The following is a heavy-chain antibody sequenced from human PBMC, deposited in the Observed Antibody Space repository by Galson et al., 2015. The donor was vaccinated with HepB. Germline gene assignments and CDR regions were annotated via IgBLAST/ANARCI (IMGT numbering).Heavy chain of an antibody. CDR2: IYPGDSDT. J-gene: IGHJ4*02. Sequence: QSGAEVKKPGESLKISCTGSGYSFTSYWIGWVRQMPGKGLEWMGIIYPGDSDTRYSPSFQGQVTISADKSISTAYLQWSSLKASDTAMYYCARSGDILTGYYKDHYFDYWGQGTLVTVSS. CDR3: ARSGDILTGYYKDHYFDY. D-gene: IGHD3-9*01. V-gene: IGHV5-51*01. CDR1: GYSFTSYW.